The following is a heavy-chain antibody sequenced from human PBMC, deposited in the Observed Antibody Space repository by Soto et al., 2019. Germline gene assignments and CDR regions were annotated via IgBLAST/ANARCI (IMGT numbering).Heavy chain of an antibody. D-gene: IGHD3-16*01. J-gene: IGHJ4*02. CDR3: ARAKRGGFDY. V-gene: IGHV3-53*01. CDR1: GFTVSNNY. CDR2: TYSGGNT. Sequence: GGSLRLSCAASGFTVSNNYMSWVRQAPGKGLELVSFTYSGGNTDYADSVKGRFTTSRDNSKNTLCLQMNSLRAEDTAVYYCARAKRGGFDYWGQGTLVTVSS.